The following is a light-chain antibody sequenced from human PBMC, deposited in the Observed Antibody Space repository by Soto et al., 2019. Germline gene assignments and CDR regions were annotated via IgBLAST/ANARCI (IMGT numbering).Light chain of an antibody. CDR1: QCLXSY. CDR3: QQYYRYKLT. Sequence: SRSPIYAKIRDRVTITCRASQCLXSYFAWYQIKPGKAPKIMPSGASALPSGVPSRCSGSGSGKDFTLTISCMQSEELATYYCQQYYRYKLTSGGPTTVEI. CDR2: GAS. J-gene: IGKJ4*01. V-gene: IGKV1-8*01.